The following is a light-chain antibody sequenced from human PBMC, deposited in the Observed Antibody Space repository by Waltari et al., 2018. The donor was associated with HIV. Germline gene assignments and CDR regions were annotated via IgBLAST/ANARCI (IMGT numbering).Light chain of an antibody. CDR3: GTWDTTLSAVV. J-gene: IGLJ2*01. CDR2: DDD. Sequence: QSVLTQPPSVSAAPGETVIISCSGSSSNIGNNYVSWYQQLPGTAPKLFIYDDDRGHSGIPDRFSGSRSGTSATLGISGRQTGDEADYYCGTWDTTLSAVVFGGGTKLTVL. V-gene: IGLV1-51*01. CDR1: SSNIGNNY.